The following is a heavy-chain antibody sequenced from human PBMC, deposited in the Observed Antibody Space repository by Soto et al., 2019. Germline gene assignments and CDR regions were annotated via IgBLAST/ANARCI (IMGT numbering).Heavy chain of an antibody. CDR3: ARLGGETYCSSTSCPISYYYYYGMDV. Sequence: GESLKISCTGSGYSFTRYWIGWVRQMPGKGLEWMGRIDPSDSYTNYSPSFQGHVTISADKSISTAYLQWSSLKASDTAMYYCARLGGETYCSSTSCPISYYYYYGMDVWGQGTTVTVSS. J-gene: IGHJ6*02. D-gene: IGHD2-2*01. CDR1: GYSFTRYW. CDR2: IDPSDSYT. V-gene: IGHV5-10-1*01.